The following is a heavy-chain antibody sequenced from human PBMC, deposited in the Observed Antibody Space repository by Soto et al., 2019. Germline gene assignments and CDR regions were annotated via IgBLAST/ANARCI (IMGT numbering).Heavy chain of an antibody. CDR2: IIPIFGTA. Sequence: QVQLVQSGAEVKKPGSSVKVSCKASGGTFSSYAISWVRQAPGHGLEWMGGIIPIFGTANYALKFQGRVTITADEATSTAYMELSSLRSEDTAVYYCARAVQDRAEANGMDVWGQGTTVTVAS. V-gene: IGHV1-69*12. CDR3: ARAVQDRAEANGMDV. D-gene: IGHD1-1*01. J-gene: IGHJ6*02. CDR1: GGTFSSYA.